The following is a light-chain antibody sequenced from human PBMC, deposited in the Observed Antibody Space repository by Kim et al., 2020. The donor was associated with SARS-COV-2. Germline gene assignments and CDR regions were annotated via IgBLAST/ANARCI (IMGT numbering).Light chain of an antibody. CDR3: QSYDADSRWV. J-gene: IGLJ3*02. V-gene: IGLV6-57*02. Sequence: NFMLTQPHSVSESPGKTVTISCTGSSGSIASNYVQWYQQRPGSAPITLIYEDEQRPSGVPDRFSGSIDRSSNSASLTISGLKTEDEADYYCQSYDADSRWVFNGVPQLT. CDR1: SGSIASNY. CDR2: EDE.